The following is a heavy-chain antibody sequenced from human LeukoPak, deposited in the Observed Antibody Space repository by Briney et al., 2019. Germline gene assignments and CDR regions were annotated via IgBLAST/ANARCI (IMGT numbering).Heavy chain of an antibody. CDR3: ARGGPVYSSSWYWFDP. CDR2: INHSGST. V-gene: IGHV4-34*01. CDR1: DGSFSGYY. D-gene: IGHD6-13*01. Sequence: PSETLSLTCAVYDGSFSGYYWSWIRQPPGKGLEWIGEINHSGSTNYNPSLKSRVTISVDTSKNQFSLKLSSVTAADTAVYYCARGGPVYSSSWYWFDPWGQGTLVTVSS. J-gene: IGHJ5*02.